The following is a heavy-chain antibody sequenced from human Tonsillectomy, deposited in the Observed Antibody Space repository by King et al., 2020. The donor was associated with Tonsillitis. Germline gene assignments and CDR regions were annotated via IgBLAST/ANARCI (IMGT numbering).Heavy chain of an antibody. V-gene: IGHV3-23*04. CDR2: ISGNGGSK. J-gene: IGHJ4*02. CDR1: GFTFNSYA. Sequence: VQLVESGGGLVQPGGSLRLSCAASGFTFNSYAMSWVRQAPGKGLEWVSTISGNGGSKNYADSVKDRFTISRDSSKNTLYLQMNSLRAEDTAVYYCAKDLSYFDFWGQGTLVTVSS. CDR3: AKDLSYFDF.